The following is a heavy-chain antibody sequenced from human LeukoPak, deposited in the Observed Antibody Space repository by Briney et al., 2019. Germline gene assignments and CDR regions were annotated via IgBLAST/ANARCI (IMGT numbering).Heavy chain of an antibody. CDR2: IYYSGST. CDR3: ARGSRYPTIGYFQH. CDR1: GGSISSFY. Sequence: PSETLSLTCTVSGGSISSFYWSWIRQPPGKGLEWIGYIYYSGSTNYNPSLNSRVTISVDTSKNQFSLKLSSVTAADTAVYYCARGSRYPTIGYFQHWGQGTLVTVSS. V-gene: IGHV4-59*12. J-gene: IGHJ1*01. D-gene: IGHD1-1*01.